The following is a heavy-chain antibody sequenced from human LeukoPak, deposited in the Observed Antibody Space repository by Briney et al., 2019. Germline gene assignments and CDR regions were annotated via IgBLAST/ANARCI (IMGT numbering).Heavy chain of an antibody. V-gene: IGHV3-21*01. CDR1: GFTFSSYS. Sequence: GGSLRLSCAASGFTFSSYSMNWVRQAPGKGLEWVSSISSSSSYIYYADSVKGRFTISRDNSKNTLYLQMNSLRAEDTAVYYCAKDVTTTYYYYYYMDVWGKGTTVTISS. CDR3: AKDVTTTYYYYYYMDV. J-gene: IGHJ6*03. D-gene: IGHD4-17*01. CDR2: ISSSSSYI.